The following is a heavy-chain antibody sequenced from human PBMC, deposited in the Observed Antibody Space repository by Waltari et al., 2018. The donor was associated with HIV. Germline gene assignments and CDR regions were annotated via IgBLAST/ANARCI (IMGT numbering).Heavy chain of an antibody. J-gene: IGHJ4*02. D-gene: IGHD7-27*01. CDR2: IPVSGGST. CDR1: GFTFRRHS. V-gene: IGHV3-23*01. Sequence: EVQLLESGGGLVQPGGSLRLSCATSGFTFRRHSRCWVRQAPRKGLEWVSAIPVSGGSTYYADSVKGRFTISRDNSKNTLYLQMDSLRAEDTAVYYCARQSLGSFDYWGQGTLVTVSS. CDR3: ARQSLGSFDY.